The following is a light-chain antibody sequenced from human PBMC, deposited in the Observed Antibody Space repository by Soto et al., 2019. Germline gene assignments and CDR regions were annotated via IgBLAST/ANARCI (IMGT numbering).Light chain of an antibody. CDR2: GSS. CDR1: QNVSSRD. CDR3: HHYGSSRT. J-gene: IGKJ1*01. Sequence: ESGLKQSPGNPSLFPGGRGTPFRRARQNVSSRDLALDQQKTGQAPRLLIYGSSSRAHGIPDRFIGSGSRIDFTLTISRLEPEDFAVYYCHHYGSSRTFGQGTKVEIK. V-gene: IGKV3-20*01.